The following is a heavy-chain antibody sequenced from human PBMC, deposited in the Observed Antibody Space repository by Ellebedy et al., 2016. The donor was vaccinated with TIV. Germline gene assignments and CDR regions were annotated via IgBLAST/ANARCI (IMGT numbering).Heavy chain of an antibody. CDR3: ARPNVELLTVEDYYYYMDV. J-gene: IGHJ6*03. CDR1: GGSISSYY. D-gene: IGHD2-15*01. CDR2: IYYSGST. V-gene: IGHV4-59*08. Sequence: SETLSLTCTVSGGSISSYYWSWIRQPPGKGLEWIGYIYYSGSTNYNPSLKSRVTISVDTSKNQFSLRLSSVSAADTAVYYCARPNVELLTVEDYYYYMDVWGKGTTVTVSS.